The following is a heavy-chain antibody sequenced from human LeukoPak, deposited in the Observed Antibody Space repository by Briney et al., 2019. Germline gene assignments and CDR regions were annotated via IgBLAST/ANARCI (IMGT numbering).Heavy chain of an antibody. CDR1: GGSISSGDYY. V-gene: IGHV4-30-4*01. J-gene: IGHJ3*02. Sequence: PSQTLSLTCTVSGGSISSGDYYWSWIRQPPGKGLEWIGYIYYSGSTYYNPSLKSRVTISVDTSKNQFSLKLSSVTAADTAVYYCAREGHYDILTGYARAFDIWGQGTMVTVSS. CDR2: IYYSGST. CDR3: AREGHYDILTGYARAFDI. D-gene: IGHD3-9*01.